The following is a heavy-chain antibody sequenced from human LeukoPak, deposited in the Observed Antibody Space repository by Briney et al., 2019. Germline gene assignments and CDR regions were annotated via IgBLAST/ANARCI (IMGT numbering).Heavy chain of an antibody. D-gene: IGHD2-8*02. CDR1: GGTFNNYS. V-gene: IGHV1-69*05. J-gene: IGHJ4*02. Sequence: SVKVSCKASGGTFNNYSISCVRQAPGQGLEWMGRIIPISDTANYAQKFQGRVMITTDESTSTAYMELRSLRSEDTAVYYCARSYCTGHKCYPGDYWGQGTLVTVSS. CDR3: ARSYCTGHKCYPGDY. CDR2: IIPISDTA.